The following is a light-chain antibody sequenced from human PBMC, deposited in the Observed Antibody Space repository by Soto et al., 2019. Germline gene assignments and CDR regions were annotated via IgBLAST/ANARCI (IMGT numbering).Light chain of an antibody. J-gene: IGLJ3*02. CDR2: GNN. CDR3: QSYDSSLTAWV. Sequence: QSVLTQPPSVSGAPGQRVTISCTGSSSNIGAGYDVHWYQQLPGTAPKLLIYGNNNRPSGVPGRVSGSKSGTSASLAITGLQTEDEADYYCQSYDSSLTAWVFGGGTKLTVL. CDR1: SSNIGAGYD. V-gene: IGLV1-40*01.